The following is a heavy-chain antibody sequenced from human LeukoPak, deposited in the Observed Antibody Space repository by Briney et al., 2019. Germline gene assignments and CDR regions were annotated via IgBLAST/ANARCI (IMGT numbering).Heavy chain of an antibody. V-gene: IGHV3-13*01. CDR3: ARGLPGGLDP. Sequence: GGSLRLSCATPGFTFSSYDMHWVRQAIGEGLEWVFSISTAGDTFFSGSVKGRFTISRENAKNSLYLQMNSLRVGDTAVYYCARGLPGGLDPWGQGTLVTVSS. CDR2: ISTAGDT. D-gene: IGHD2-15*01. CDR1: GFTFSSYD. J-gene: IGHJ5*02.